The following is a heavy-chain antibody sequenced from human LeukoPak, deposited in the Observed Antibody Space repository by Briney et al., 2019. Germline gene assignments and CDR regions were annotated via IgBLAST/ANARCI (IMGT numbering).Heavy chain of an antibody. Sequence: ASVKVSCKASGYTFTSHFMHWVRQAPGQGLEWMGIINPRGGSTSYTQKFQGRATMTRDTSTSTVYMELSSLRSEDTAVYYCARTEVLPDYYDNSGGFDYWGQGILVTVSS. D-gene: IGHD3-22*01. J-gene: IGHJ4*02. CDR3: ARTEVLPDYYDNSGGFDY. V-gene: IGHV1-46*01. CDR1: GYTFTSHF. CDR2: INPRGGST.